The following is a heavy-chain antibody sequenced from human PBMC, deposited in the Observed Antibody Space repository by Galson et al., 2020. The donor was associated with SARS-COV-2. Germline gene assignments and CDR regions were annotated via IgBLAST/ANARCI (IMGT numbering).Heavy chain of an antibody. J-gene: IGHJ4*02. CDR1: GFSLSTSGVG. Sequence: KPTQTLTLTCTFSGFSLSTSGVGVGWIRQPPGKALEWLALIYWDDDKRYSPSLKSRLTITKDTSKNQVVLTMTNMDPVDTATYYCAHTSRYCSGGSCYSYDYWGQGTLVTVSS. CDR3: AHTSRYCSGGSCYSYDY. D-gene: IGHD2-15*01. V-gene: IGHV2-5*02. CDR2: IYWDDDK.